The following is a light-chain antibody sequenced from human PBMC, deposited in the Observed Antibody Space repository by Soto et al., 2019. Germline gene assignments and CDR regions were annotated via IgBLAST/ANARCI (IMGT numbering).Light chain of an antibody. CDR1: QSITSW. CDR2: DAS. J-gene: IGKJ2*01. Sequence: DNPMTQSPSTLSAFVGDRVTITCRASQSITSWLAWYQQKPGKAPNLLIYDASRLQSGVPSRFSGSGSGTEFTLTISSLQPDDFATFYCQQYNSYPYTFGQGTKLEIK. CDR3: QQYNSYPYT. V-gene: IGKV1-5*01.